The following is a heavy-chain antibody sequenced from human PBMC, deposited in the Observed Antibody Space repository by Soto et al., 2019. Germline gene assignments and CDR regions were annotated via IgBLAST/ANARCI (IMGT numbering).Heavy chain of an antibody. Sequence: EVQLLESGGGLVQPGGSLRLSCAASGFTFSSYTMSWVRQAPGKGLEWVSGISATGGSTYYADSVKGRFTFSRDNSKNTLYLQMNSLRAVDTAVYYCAKGFIRDCGGDCTVDTWGQGTLVTVSS. V-gene: IGHV3-23*01. J-gene: IGHJ5*02. CDR3: AKGFIRDCGGDCTVDT. CDR1: GFTFSSYT. CDR2: ISATGGST. D-gene: IGHD2-21*02.